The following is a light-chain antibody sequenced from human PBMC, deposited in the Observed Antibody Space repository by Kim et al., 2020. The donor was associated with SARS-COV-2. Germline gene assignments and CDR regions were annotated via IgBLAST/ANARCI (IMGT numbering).Light chain of an antibody. J-gene: IGLJ2*01. V-gene: IGLV3-19*01. Sequence: ALGQTVRITCQRDSRRSYYSSWYQQKPGQAPVLVIYGKNNRPSGIPDRFSGSSSGNTASLTITGAQAEDEADYYCNSRDSSGNHVVFGGGTKLTVL. CDR3: NSRDSSGNHVV. CDR1: SRRSYY. CDR2: GKN.